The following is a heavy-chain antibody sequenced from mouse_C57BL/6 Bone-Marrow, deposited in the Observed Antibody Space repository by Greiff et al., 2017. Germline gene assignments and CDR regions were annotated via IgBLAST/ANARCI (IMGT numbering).Heavy chain of an antibody. J-gene: IGHJ3*01. Sequence: EVQLVESGGDFVKPGGSLKLSCAASGFTFSSYGMSWVRQTPDKRLEWVATIGSGGSYTYYPDNVKGRCTISRDNAKNTLYLQMSSLKSEDTAMYYCARHGYAWFAYWGQGTLVTVSA. CDR3: ARHGYAWFAY. CDR1: GFTFSSYG. CDR2: IGSGGSYT. V-gene: IGHV5-6*01.